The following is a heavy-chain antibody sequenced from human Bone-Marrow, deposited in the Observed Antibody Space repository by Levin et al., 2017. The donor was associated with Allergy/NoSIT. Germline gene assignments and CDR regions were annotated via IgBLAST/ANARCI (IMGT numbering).Heavy chain of an antibody. Sequence: SETLSLTCTVSGGSISSYYWSWIRQPPGKGLEWIGYIYYSGSTNYNPSLKSRVTISVDTSKNQFSLKLSSVTAADTAVYYCARGLVNCSGGSCYSYYFDYWGQGTLVTVSS. CDR1: GGSISSYY. V-gene: IGHV4-59*01. D-gene: IGHD2-15*01. J-gene: IGHJ4*02. CDR2: IYYSGST. CDR3: ARGLVNCSGGSCYSYYFDY.